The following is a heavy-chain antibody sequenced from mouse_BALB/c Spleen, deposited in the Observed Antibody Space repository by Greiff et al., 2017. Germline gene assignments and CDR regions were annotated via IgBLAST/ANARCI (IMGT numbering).Heavy chain of an antibody. J-gene: IGHJ2*01. Sequence: EVQLVESGGGLVQPGGSRKLSCAASGFTFSSFGMHWVRQAPEKGLEWVAYISSGSSTIYYADTVKGRFTISRDNPKNTLFLQMTSLRSEDTAMYYCARTMITTDYFDYWGQGTTLTVSS. CDR3: ARTMITTDYFDY. D-gene: IGHD2-4*01. CDR1: GFTFSSFG. V-gene: IGHV5-17*02. CDR2: ISSGSSTI.